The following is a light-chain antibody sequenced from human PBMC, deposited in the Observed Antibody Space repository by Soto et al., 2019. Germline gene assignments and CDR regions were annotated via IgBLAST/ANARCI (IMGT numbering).Light chain of an antibody. V-gene: IGKV1-5*03. Sequence: DIQMTQSPSTLSASVVDRVTITGLASQTIDSWLAWYQQRPGKPPNLLIYKASTLASGVPSRFSGSGSGTEFTLTINSLQPDDFATYYCQQYHGYSRTFGQGTKVDIK. J-gene: IGKJ1*01. CDR1: QTIDSW. CDR3: QQYHGYSRT. CDR2: KAS.